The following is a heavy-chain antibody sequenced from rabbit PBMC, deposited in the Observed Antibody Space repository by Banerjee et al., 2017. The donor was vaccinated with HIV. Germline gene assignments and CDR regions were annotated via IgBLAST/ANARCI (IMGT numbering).Heavy chain of an antibody. J-gene: IGHJ6*01. Sequence: EQLEESGGGLVKPEGSLTLTCKASGVSFNDKDVMCWVRQAPGKGLEWIACINIVTGKSVYASWAKGRFTMSRTSATTVTLQMTSLTAADTATYFCARDTGTSFSSYGMDLWGPGTLVTVS. CDR3: ARDTGTSFSSYGMDL. V-gene: IGHV1S45*01. D-gene: IGHD7-1*01. CDR2: INIVTGKS. CDR1: GVSFNDKDV.